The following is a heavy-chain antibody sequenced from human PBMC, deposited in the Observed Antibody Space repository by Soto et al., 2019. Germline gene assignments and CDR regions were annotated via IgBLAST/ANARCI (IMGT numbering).Heavy chain of an antibody. CDR3: ASRYCSGGSCSNFDAFDI. D-gene: IGHD2-15*01. CDR2: ISSSSSYI. Sequence: GGSLRLSCAASGFTFSSYSMNWVRQAPGKGLEWVSSISSSSSYIYYADSVKGRFTISRDNAKNSLYLQMNSLRAEDTAVYYCASRYCSGGSCSNFDAFDIWGQGTMVTVSS. V-gene: IGHV3-21*01. J-gene: IGHJ3*02. CDR1: GFTFSSYS.